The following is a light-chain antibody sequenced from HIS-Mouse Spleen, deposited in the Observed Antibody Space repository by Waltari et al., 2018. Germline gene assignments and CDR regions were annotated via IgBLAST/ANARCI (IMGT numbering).Light chain of an antibody. Sequence: QSALTQPASVSGSPGQSITISCTGTSSDVGGYNSVSWYPHHPGKAPKLMIYDVSNRPSGVSNRFSGSKSGNTASLTISGLQAEDEADYYCSSYTSSSTPHVVFGGGTKLTVL. V-gene: IGLV2-14*03. CDR3: SSYTSSSTPHVV. J-gene: IGLJ2*01. CDR2: DVS. CDR1: SSDVGGYNS.